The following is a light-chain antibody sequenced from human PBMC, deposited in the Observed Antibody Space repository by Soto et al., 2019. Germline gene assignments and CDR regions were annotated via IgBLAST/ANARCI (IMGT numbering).Light chain of an antibody. V-gene: IGKV3-11*01. CDR2: DAS. J-gene: IGKJ1*01. CDR1: QSVSTY. CDR3: QQRNIWVSWT. Sequence: EIVLTQSPATLSLSPGERATLSCRASQSVSTYLAWYQQKPGQTPRLLIYDASSRATGIPARFSGAGSGTDFALTISSLEPEDFAVYYCQQRNIWVSWTFGQGTKVEIK.